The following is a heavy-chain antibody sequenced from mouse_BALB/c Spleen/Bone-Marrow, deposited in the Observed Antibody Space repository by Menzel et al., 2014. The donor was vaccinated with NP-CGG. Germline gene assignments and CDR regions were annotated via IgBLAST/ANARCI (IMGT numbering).Heavy chain of an antibody. CDR1: GFDFSGYW. J-gene: IGHJ3*01. V-gene: IGHV4-1*02. Sequence: EVQVVESGGGLVQPGGSLKLSCAASGFDFSGYWMSWVRQAPGKGLEWIGEISPDSSTTNYTPSLKDKFIISRDNAKNTLYLQMSKVRSEDTALYYCARNDGYSFAYWGQGTLVTVSA. D-gene: IGHD2-3*01. CDR2: ISPDSSTT. CDR3: ARNDGYSFAY.